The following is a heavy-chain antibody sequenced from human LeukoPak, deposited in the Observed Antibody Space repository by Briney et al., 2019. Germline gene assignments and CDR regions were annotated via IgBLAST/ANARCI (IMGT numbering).Heavy chain of an antibody. Sequence: SLKASCKPSGYPFTTYYMHWVPQAPGHGLEGMGIIKPSGGSTSYAQKFQGRVTMTRDTSTSTVYMELSSLRCEDTAVYYCARGSGGYYYDRGAFDIWGQGTMVTVSS. D-gene: IGHD3-22*01. CDR1: GYPFTTYY. J-gene: IGHJ3*02. CDR3: ARGSGGYYYDRGAFDI. V-gene: IGHV1-46*01. CDR2: IKPSGGST.